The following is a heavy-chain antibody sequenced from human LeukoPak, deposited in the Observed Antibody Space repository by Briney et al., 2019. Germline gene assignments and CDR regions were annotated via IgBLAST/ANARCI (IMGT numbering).Heavy chain of an antibody. CDR3: AKGEADLDY. V-gene: IGHV3-23*01. J-gene: IGHJ4*02. CDR1: GFTFSSYG. CDR2: ISGSGGST. D-gene: IGHD1-26*01. Sequence: GGSLRLSCAASGFTFSSYGMSWVRQAQVKGLEWVSAISGSGGSTYYADSVKGRFTISRDNSKNTLYLQMNSLRVEDTAVYYCAKGEADLDYWGQGTLVTVSS.